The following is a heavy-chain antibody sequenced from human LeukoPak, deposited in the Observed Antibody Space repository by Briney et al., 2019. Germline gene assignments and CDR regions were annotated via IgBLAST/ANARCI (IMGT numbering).Heavy chain of an antibody. D-gene: IGHD3-9*01. CDR1: GFTFSSYS. J-gene: IGHJ3*02. CDR3: ASTYYDILTGYVVDAFDI. CDR2: ISSSSSYI. Sequence: GGSLRLSCAASGFTFSSYSMNWVRQAPGKGLEWVSSISSSSSYIYYADSVKGRFTISRDNAKNSLYLQMNSLRAEDTAVYYCASTYYDILTGYVVDAFDIWGQGTMVTVSS. V-gene: IGHV3-21*01.